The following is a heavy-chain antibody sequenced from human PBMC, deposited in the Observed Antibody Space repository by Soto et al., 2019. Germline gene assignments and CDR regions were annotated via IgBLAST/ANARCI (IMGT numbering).Heavy chain of an antibody. D-gene: IGHD5-12*01. Sequence: QVQLVQSGAEVKKPGSSVKVSCKASGGTFSSYAISWVRQAPGQGLEWMGGIIPIFGTANYAQKFQGRVTITAEESTSTAYTELSSLRSEDTAVYYCARRGPNQGNSYYYEDWGQGTLVTVSS. V-gene: IGHV1-69*01. CDR1: GGTFSSYA. CDR2: IIPIFGTA. J-gene: IGHJ4*02. CDR3: ARRGPNQGNSYYYED.